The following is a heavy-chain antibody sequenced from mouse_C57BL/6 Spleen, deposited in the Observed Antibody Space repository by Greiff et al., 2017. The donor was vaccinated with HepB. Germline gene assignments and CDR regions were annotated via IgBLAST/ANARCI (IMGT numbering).Heavy chain of an antibody. CDR2: ISYDGSN. V-gene: IGHV3-6*01. Sequence: EVQRVESGPGLVKPSQSLSLTCSVTGYSITSGYYWNWIRQFPGNKLEWMGYISYDGSNNYNPSLKNRISITRDTSKNQFFLKLNSVTTEDTATYYCAKGGVSSPIDYWGQGTTLTVSS. J-gene: IGHJ2*01. CDR3: AKGGVSSPIDY. D-gene: IGHD1-1*01. CDR1: GYSITSGYY.